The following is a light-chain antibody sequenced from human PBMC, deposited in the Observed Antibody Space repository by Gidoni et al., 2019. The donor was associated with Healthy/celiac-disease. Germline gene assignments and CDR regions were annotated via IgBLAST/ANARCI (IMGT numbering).Light chain of an antibody. CDR3: QKYGSSPGYT. Sequence: EIVLSPSPGTLSLSPGERATLSFRASQSVSSSYLAGYQQKPGQAHRLLIYGASSRDTGIPDRESGSGSGKDFTLTISRLEPEEFAVYYCQKYGSSPGYTFGQETKQEIK. CDR2: GAS. V-gene: IGKV3-20*01. J-gene: IGKJ2*01. CDR1: QSVSSSY.